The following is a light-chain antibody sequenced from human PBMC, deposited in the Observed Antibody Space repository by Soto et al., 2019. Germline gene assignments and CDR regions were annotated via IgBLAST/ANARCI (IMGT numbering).Light chain of an antibody. V-gene: IGLV2-8*01. CDR2: DVS. CDR1: SSDVGGYNY. CDR3: SSYAGTHVV. J-gene: IGLJ1*01. Sequence: QSALTQPPSASGSPGQSVTISCTGTSSDVGGYNYVSWYQQHPGKAPKLMIYDVSKRPSGVPDRLSGSKSGKTASLTVSGLQADYEADYYCSSYAGTHVVFGTGTKFTVL.